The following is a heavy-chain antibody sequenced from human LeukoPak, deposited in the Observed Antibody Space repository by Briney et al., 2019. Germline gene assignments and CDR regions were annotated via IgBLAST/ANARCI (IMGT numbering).Heavy chain of an antibody. CDR3: AKDPYSSSWSEYFQH. J-gene: IGHJ1*01. V-gene: IGHV3-30*02. CDR1: GFTFSSYG. CDR2: IRYDGSNK. D-gene: IGHD6-13*01. Sequence: GGSLRLSCAASGFTFSSYGMHWVRQAPGKGLEWVAFIRYDGSNKYYADSVKGRFTISIDNSKNTLYLQMNSLRAEDTAVYYCAKDPYSSSWSEYFQHWGQGTLVTVSS.